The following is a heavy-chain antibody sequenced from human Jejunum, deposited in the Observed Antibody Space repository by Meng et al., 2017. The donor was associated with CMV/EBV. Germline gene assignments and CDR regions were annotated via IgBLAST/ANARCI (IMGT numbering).Heavy chain of an antibody. CDR3: ARGRYCSSTSCYPFEY. V-gene: IGHV4-59*02. CDR1: GHSVSSYY. CDR2: VYHTVTT. J-gene: IGHJ4*02. Sequence: GHSVSSYYLSWLRQPPGKGLEWIGPVYHTVTTNYNPSLQSRVTISVDTSKNQFSLRLSSVTAADTAVYYCARGRYCSSTSCYPFEYWGQGTLVTVSS. D-gene: IGHD2-2*01.